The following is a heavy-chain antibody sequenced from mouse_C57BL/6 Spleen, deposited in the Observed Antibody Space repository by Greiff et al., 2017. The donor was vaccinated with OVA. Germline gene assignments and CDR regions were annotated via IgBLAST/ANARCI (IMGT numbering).Heavy chain of an antibody. CDR3: ATLYDYDWFAY. D-gene: IGHD2-4*01. CDR2: IDPSDSYT. CDR1: GYTFTSYW. Sequence: QVQLKQPGAELVMPGASVKLSCKASGYTFTSYWMHWVKQRPGQGLEWIGEIDPSDSYTNYNQKFKGKSTLTVDKSSSTAYMQLSSLTSEDSAVYYCATLYDYDWFAYWGQGTLVTVSA. V-gene: IGHV1-69*01. J-gene: IGHJ3*01.